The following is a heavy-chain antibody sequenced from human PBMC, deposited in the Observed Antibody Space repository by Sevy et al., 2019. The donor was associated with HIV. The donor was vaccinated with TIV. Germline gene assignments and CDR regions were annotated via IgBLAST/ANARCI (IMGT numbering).Heavy chain of an antibody. CDR3: TRGWAAALPFDF. J-gene: IGHJ4*02. D-gene: IGHD6-6*01. CDR1: GFTFSSYY. V-gene: IGHV3-74*01. Sequence: GGSLRLSCAASGFTFSSYYMHWVRQAPGKGLVWVSRINTDGSSTTYADSVKGRFTISRDDAKYTLYLQMNSLRAEDTAVYYCTRGWAAALPFDFWGQGTPVTVSS. CDR2: INTDGSST.